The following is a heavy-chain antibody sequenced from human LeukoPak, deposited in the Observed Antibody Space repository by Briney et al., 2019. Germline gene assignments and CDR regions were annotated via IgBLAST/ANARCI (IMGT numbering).Heavy chain of an antibody. Sequence: ASVKVSCKASGYTFTSYAINWVRQATGQGLEWVAWMNPNSGNTGYAQKFQGRVTMTRNTSISTAYMELSSLRSEDTAVYYCARFLGWYVEGFDYWGQGTLVTVSS. CDR3: ARFLGWYVEGFDY. D-gene: IGHD6-19*01. CDR2: MNPNSGNT. CDR1: GYTFTSYA. V-gene: IGHV1-8*01. J-gene: IGHJ4*02.